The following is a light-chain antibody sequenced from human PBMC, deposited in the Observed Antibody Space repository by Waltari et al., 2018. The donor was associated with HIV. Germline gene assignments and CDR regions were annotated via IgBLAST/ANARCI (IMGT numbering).Light chain of an antibody. CDR3: QQYGTSSYT. Sequence: DIQMTQSPSTLSASVGDRVIITCRASQSISNWLAWYQQKPGKAPKLLIYRASSLQTGVPSRFSGSGSGTDFTLTISSLQPDDFATYYCQQYGTSSYTFGQGT. CDR1: QSISNW. CDR2: RAS. J-gene: IGKJ2*01. V-gene: IGKV1-5*03.